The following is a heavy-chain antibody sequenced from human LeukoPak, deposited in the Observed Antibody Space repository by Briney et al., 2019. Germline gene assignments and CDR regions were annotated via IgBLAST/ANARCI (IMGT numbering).Heavy chain of an antibody. CDR1: GFTFSHYG. Sequence: PGGSLRLSCAASGFTFSHYGMNWVRQAPGKGLEWVSGIRGDGVTTYYADSVKGRFTVSRDSSKDTLYLQMNSLRAEDTAVYFCARKALGYRLAYGDYWGQGTLVTVSS. CDR2: IRGDGVTT. V-gene: IGHV3-23*01. CDR3: ARKALGYRLAYGDY. D-gene: IGHD5-12*01. J-gene: IGHJ4*02.